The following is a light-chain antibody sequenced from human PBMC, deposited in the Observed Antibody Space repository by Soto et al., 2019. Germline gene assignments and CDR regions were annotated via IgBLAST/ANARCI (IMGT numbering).Light chain of an antibody. CDR3: QQYNNWPPVT. J-gene: IGKJ5*01. CDR2: GAS. Sequence: EIVMMQSPATLSVSPGERVTLSCRASQSVSSNLAWYQQKSGQAPRLLIYGASTRATGNPARFSGSGSGTEFTLTISSLQSEDFAIYYCQQYNNWPPVTFGQGTRLEIK. CDR1: QSVSSN. V-gene: IGKV3-15*01.